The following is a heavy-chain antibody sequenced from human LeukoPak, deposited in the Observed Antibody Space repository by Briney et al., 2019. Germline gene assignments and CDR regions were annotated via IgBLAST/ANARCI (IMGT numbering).Heavy chain of an antibody. D-gene: IGHD3-10*01. CDR2: MNPNSGDT. V-gene: IGHV1-8*01. CDR3: ARGPFGSGSFLDY. J-gene: IGHJ4*02. CDR1: GYIFSSND. Sequence: ASVKVSCKASGYIFSSNDINWVLQAAGLGLEWMGWMNPNSGDTGYTQKFQGRVAMTRSTSITTAYMELSSLRSEDTAVYYCARGPFGSGSFLDYWGQGTLVTVSS.